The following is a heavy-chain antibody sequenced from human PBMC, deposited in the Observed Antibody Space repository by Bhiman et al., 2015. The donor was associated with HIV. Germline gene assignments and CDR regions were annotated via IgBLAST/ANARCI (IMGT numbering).Heavy chain of an antibody. CDR3: AKDKWGASAGSLKDY. J-gene: IGHJ4*02. Sequence: DSVKGRFTISRDNSNNTLYLRMESLRVEDTALYHCAKDKWGASAGSLKDYWGQGTLVTVSS. V-gene: IGHV3-30*02. D-gene: IGHD7-27*01.